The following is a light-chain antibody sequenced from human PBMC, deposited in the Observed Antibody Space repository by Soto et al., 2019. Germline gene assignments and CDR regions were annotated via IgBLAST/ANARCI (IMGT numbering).Light chain of an antibody. CDR1: QSVPRH. Sequence: ELVLTQSPASLSLSPGETATVXXRPSQSVPRHLAWYQQRPGLAPRLLXXDSSSRATGIPDRFSGSGSGTDFTLTISSLEPEDFAVYYCQQTSNWPPEITFGQGTRLEIK. CDR3: QQTSNWPPEIT. CDR2: DSS. V-gene: IGKV3-11*01. J-gene: IGKJ5*01.